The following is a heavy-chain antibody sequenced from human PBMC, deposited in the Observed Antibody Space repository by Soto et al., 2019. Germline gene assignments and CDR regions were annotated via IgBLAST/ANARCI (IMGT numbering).Heavy chain of an antibody. V-gene: IGHV5-51*01. J-gene: IGHJ4*02. Sequence: EVQLVQSGAEVERSGESLKISCKASGYVFSGYWIGWVRQMPGKGLAWMGIIYPGDSNTKYSQSFQGQVTMSAEKSSSTAYLQLSSLKASDTAMYYCARLTGIFSERNTHFDYWGQGTLVTVSS. D-gene: IGHD3-9*01. CDR2: IYPGDSNT. CDR1: GYVFSGYW. CDR3: ARLTGIFSERNTHFDY.